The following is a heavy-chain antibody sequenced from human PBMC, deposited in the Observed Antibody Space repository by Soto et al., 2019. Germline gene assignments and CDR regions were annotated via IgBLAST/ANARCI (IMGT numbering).Heavy chain of an antibody. CDR1: GGSISSYY. J-gene: IGHJ4*02. CDR2: IYYSGST. D-gene: IGHD2-2*01. CDR3: ARGVISREYIVVVPAPPFFDY. V-gene: IGHV4-59*01. Sequence: PSETLSLTCTVSGGSISSYYWSWIRQPPGKGLEWIGYIYYSGSTNYNPSLKSRVTISVDTSKNQFSLKLSSVTAADTAVYYCARGVISREYIVVVPAPPFFDYWGQGTLVTVSS.